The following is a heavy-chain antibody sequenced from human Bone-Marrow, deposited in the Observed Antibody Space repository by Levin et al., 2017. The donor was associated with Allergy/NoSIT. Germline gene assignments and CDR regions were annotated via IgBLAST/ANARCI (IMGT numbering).Heavy chain of an antibody. V-gene: IGHV3-66*01. Sequence: ASVKVSCAASGFTVSSNYMSWVRQAPGKGLEWVSVIYSGGSTYYADSVKGRFTISRDNSKNTLYLQMNSLRAEDTAVYYCARDTYCGGDCLDYFDYWGQGTLVTVSS. D-gene: IGHD2-21*02. CDR2: IYSGGST. CDR1: GFTVSSNY. CDR3: ARDTYCGGDCLDYFDY. J-gene: IGHJ4*02.